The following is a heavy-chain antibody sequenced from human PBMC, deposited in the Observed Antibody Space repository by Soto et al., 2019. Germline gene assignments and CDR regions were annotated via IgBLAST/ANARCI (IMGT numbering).Heavy chain of an antibody. V-gene: IGHV3-33*01. CDR3: ARDGLGSYYYYMDV. CDR1: GFTFSSYG. D-gene: IGHD3-10*01. CDR2: IWYDGSNK. J-gene: IGHJ6*03. Sequence: GGSLRPSCAASGFTFSSYGMHWVRQAPGKGLEWVAVIWYDGSNKYYADSVKGRFTISRDNSKNTLYLQMNSLRAEDTAVYYCARDGLGSYYYYMDVWGKGTTVTVSS.